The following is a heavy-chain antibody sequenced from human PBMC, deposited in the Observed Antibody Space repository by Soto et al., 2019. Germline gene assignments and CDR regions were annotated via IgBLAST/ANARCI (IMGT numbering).Heavy chain of an antibody. V-gene: IGHV4-31*03. D-gene: IGHD3-10*01. CDR2: IYDSGST. Sequence: SETLSLTCTVSGGSITSGSYYWSWIRQHPGKGLEWLGYIYDSGSTFYNPSLKSRITLSVDTSKNQFSLKLSSVTVADTAVYFCARKQAGYFYGIDYWGQGTLVTVSS. J-gene: IGHJ4*02. CDR3: ARKQAGYFYGIDY. CDR1: GGSITSGSYY.